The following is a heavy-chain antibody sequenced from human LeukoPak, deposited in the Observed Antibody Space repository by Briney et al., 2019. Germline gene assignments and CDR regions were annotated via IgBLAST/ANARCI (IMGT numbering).Heavy chain of an antibody. CDR3: ARDPKYYPYGMDV. Sequence: SETLSLTCTVSGGSISSGGYYWSWIRQHPGKGLEWIGYIYYSGSTYYNPSLKSRVTISVDTSKNQFPLKLSSVTAADTAVYYCARDPKYYPYGMDVWGQGTTVTVSS. CDR1: GGSISSGGYY. D-gene: IGHD2/OR15-2a*01. V-gene: IGHV4-31*03. CDR2: IYYSGST. J-gene: IGHJ6*02.